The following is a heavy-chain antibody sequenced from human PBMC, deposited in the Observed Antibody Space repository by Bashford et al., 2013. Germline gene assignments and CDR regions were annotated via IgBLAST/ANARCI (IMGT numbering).Heavy chain of an antibody. CDR2: IIPIFGTA. CDR3: AREAAIFGVVISGAFDI. D-gene: IGHD3-3*01. J-gene: IGHJ3*02. V-gene: IGHV1-69*13. CDR1: GGTFSSYA. Sequence: SVKVSCKASGGTFSSYAISWVRQAPGQGLEWMGGIIPIFGTANYAQKFQGRVTITADESTSTAYMELSSLRSEDTAVYYCAREAAIFGVVISGAFDIVGPRDNGHRLL.